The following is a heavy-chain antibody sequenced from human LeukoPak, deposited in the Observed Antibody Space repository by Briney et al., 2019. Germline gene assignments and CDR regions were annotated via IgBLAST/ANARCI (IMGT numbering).Heavy chain of an antibody. CDR3: ARETDCSGGSCFDY. CDR2: MNPNSGNT. J-gene: IGHJ4*02. Sequence: ASVKVSCKASGYTFTSYDINWVRQATGQGLEWMGWMNPNSGNTGYAQKFQGRVTMTRNTSISTAYMELSSLRSEDTAVYYCARETDCSGGSCFDYWGQGTLVTVSS. CDR1: GYTFTSYD. V-gene: IGHV1-8*01. D-gene: IGHD2-15*01.